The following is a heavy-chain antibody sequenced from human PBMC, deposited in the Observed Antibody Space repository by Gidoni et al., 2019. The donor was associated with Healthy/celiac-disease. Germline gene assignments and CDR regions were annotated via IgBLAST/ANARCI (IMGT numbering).Heavy chain of an antibody. CDR2: INHSGST. CDR3: ARGPAGGSGYSDV. V-gene: IGHV4-34*01. D-gene: IGHD3-3*01. Sequence: QVQLQQWGAGLLKPSETLSLTCAVYGGSFSGYYWSWIRQPPGKGLEWIGEINHSGSTNYNPSLKSRVTISVDTSKNQFSLKLSSVTAADTAVYYCARGPAGGSGYSDVWGKGTTVTVSS. CDR1: GGSFSGYY. J-gene: IGHJ6*04.